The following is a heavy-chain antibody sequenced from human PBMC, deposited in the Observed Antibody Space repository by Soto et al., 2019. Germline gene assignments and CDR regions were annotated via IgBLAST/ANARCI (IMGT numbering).Heavy chain of an antibody. J-gene: IGHJ4*02. CDR2: ISYDGSNK. D-gene: IGHD2-2*01. CDR1: GFTFSSYA. V-gene: IGHV3-30-3*01. Sequence: GGSLRLSCAASGFTFSSYAMHWVRQAPGKGREWVAVISYDGSNKYYADSVKGRFTISRDNSKNTLYLQMNSLRAEDTAVYYCARDEEDGYCSSTSCYGHPDYWGQGTLVTVSS. CDR3: ARDEEDGYCSSTSCYGHPDY.